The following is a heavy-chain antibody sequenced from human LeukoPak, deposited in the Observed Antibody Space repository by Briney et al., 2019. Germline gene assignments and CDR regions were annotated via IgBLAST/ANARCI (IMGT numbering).Heavy chain of an antibody. CDR1: GGSFSGYY. V-gene: IGHV4-34*01. Sequence: PSETLSLTCAVYGGSFSGYYWSWIRQPPGKGLEWIGEINHSGSTNYNPSLKSRVTISVDTSKNQFSLKLSSVTAADTAVYYCAREDIVVVPAARAYGMDVWGQGTTVTVSS. D-gene: IGHD2-2*01. CDR3: AREDIVVVPAARAYGMDV. CDR2: INHSGST. J-gene: IGHJ6*02.